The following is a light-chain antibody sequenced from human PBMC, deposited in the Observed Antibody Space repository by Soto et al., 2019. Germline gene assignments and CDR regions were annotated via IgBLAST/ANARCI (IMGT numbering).Light chain of an antibody. J-gene: IGKJ2*01. V-gene: IGKV1-39*01. CDR2: GAS. CDR1: RRISTS. CDR3: HQSYSLPQT. Sequence: DIQLTQSPSSLSASVGDRVSITCRASRRISTSLNWYQQKPGKAPKLLIHGASTVQSGVPSRFSGTGSGTDFNLTISILQTEDFATDFGHQSYSLPQTFGQGTKLEIK.